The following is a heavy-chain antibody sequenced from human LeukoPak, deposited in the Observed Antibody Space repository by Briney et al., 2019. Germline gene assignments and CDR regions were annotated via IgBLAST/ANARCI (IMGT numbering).Heavy chain of an antibody. CDR3: AREQSGTRGWYTVDY. CDR2: IRPDGDRT. V-gene: IGHV3-23*01. CDR1: GFTFSTYA. J-gene: IGHJ4*02. Sequence: GGSLRLSCAASGFTFSTYAITWVRQGTGKGLEWVSPIRPDGDRTYYANSVRGRFTISRDNSKGTVYLQINGLRVEDTAVYYCAREQSGTRGWYTVDYWGQGTLVTVSS. D-gene: IGHD6-19*01.